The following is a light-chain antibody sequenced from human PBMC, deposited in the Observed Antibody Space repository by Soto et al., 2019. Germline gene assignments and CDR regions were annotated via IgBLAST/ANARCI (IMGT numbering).Light chain of an antibody. CDR1: QDISNY. J-gene: IGKJ2*01. V-gene: IGKV1-33*01. Sequence: DIQMTQSPSSLSASVGDRVTITSQASQDISNYLNWYQQKPGKAPKLLIYDASNLETGVPSRFSGSGSGTDFTFTISSLQPEDIATYYCQQNDNLPPTFGQGTKLEIK. CDR3: QQNDNLPPT. CDR2: DAS.